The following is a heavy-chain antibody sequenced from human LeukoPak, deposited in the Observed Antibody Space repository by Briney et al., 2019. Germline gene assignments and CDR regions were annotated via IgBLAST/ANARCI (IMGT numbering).Heavy chain of an antibody. Sequence: GASVKVSCKASGYTFTGYYIYWVRQAPGQGLEWMGWINPNSGGTNYAQKFQGRVTMTRDTSISTAYMGLSRLRSDDTAVFYCARDQEHMYCGGDCYSGFDYWGQGTLVTVSS. CDR3: ARDQEHMYCGGDCYSGFDY. D-gene: IGHD2-21*01. J-gene: IGHJ4*02. CDR2: INPNSGGT. CDR1: GYTFTGYY. V-gene: IGHV1-2*02.